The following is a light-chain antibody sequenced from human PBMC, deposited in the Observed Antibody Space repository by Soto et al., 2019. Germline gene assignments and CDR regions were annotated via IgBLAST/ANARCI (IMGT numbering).Light chain of an antibody. Sequence: DVQMTQSPSSLSASVGDTVTITCRASQSINNYLNWYEQKPGEAPKLLMYSASTLQSGVPSRFSGSGTGTDFTLTITSLQPEDFAVYYCKQSNSSPLTFGGGTKVEI. CDR2: SAS. V-gene: IGKV1-39*01. CDR3: KQSNSSPLT. CDR1: QSINNY. J-gene: IGKJ4*01.